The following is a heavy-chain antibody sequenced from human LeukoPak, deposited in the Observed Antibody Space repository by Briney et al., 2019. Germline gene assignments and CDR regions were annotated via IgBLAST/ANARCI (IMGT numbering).Heavy chain of an antibody. Sequence: SVKVSCKASGGTFSSYAISWVRQAPGQGLEWMGGIIPIFGTANYAQKFQGRVTITTDESTNTAYMELSSLRSEDTAVYYCARDAPPSDSSGYYYRAFDIWGQGTMVTVSS. V-gene: IGHV1-69*05. D-gene: IGHD3-22*01. J-gene: IGHJ3*02. CDR1: GGTFSSYA. CDR3: ARDAPPSDSSGYYYRAFDI. CDR2: IIPIFGTA.